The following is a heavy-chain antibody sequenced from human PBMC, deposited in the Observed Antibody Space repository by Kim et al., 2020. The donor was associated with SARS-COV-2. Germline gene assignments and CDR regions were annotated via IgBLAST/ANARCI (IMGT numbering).Heavy chain of an antibody. V-gene: IGHV3-64D*06. CDR3: VKDKSYDSRGYLRSDWYFDL. CDR2: ISSNGGST. J-gene: IGHJ2*01. Sequence: GGSLRLSCSASGFTFSSYAMHWVRQAPGKGLEYVSAISSNGGSTYYADSVKGRFTISRDNSKNTLYLQMSSLRAEDTAVYYCVKDKSYDSRGYLRSDWYFDLGGRGNRDTVSS. D-gene: IGHD3-22*01. CDR1: GFTFSSYA.